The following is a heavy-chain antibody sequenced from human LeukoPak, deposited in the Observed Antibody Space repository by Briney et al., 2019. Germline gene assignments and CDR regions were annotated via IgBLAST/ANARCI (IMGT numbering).Heavy chain of an antibody. J-gene: IGHJ4*02. V-gene: IGHV1-46*01. CDR2: INPSGGST. CDR1: GYTFTKYY. Sequence: GASVRVSCKASGYTFTKYYMHWVRQAPGQGLEWMGTINPSGGSTSYAQKFQGRVTMTRDTSTSTVYMELSSLRSEDTAVYYCARGKSDYYDSGGWGRFEYWGQGTLVTVSS. CDR3: ARGKSDYYDSGGWGRFEY. D-gene: IGHD3-22*01.